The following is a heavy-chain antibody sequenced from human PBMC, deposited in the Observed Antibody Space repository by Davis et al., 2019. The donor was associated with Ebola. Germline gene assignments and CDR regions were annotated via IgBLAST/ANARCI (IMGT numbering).Heavy chain of an antibody. CDR1: GGSFSGYY. J-gene: IGHJ2*01. D-gene: IGHD2-2*01. Sequence: GSLRLSCAVYGGSFSGYYWSWIRQPPGKGLEWIGEINHSGSTNYNPSLKSRVTISVDTSKNQFSLKLSSVTAADTAVYYCARGGCGSASCYQWAFDLWGRGTLVTVSS. CDR3: ARGGCGSASCYQWAFDL. V-gene: IGHV4-34*01. CDR2: INHSGST.